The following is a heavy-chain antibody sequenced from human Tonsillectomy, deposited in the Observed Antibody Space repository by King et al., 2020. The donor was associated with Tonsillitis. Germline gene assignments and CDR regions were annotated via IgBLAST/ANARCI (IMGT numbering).Heavy chain of an antibody. Sequence: TLKESGPTLVKPTQTLTLTCTFSGFSLSTSGVGVGWIRQPPGKALEWLALIYWNADKRYSPSLKSRLTITKDTSKNQVVLTMTNMDPVDTATYYCSAGYGSGQPYCYGMDVWGQGTTVTVSS. CDR1: GFSLSTSGVG. CDR3: SAGYGSGQPYCYGMDV. V-gene: IGHV2-5*01. D-gene: IGHD3-10*01. J-gene: IGHJ6*02. CDR2: IYWNADK.